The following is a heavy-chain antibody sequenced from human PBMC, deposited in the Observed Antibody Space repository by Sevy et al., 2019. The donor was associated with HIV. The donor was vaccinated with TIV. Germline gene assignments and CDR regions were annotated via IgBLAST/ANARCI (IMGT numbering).Heavy chain of an antibody. CDR2: INSDGSST. J-gene: IGHJ5*02. CDR3: ARAGWVVAATQFDP. D-gene: IGHD2-15*01. CDR1: GFTFSSYW. V-gene: IGHV3-74*01. Sequence: GGSLRLSCAASGFTFSSYWMHWVRQAPGKGLVWVSRINSDGSSTSYADFVKGRFTISRDNAKNTLYLQMNSLRAEDTAVYYCARAGWVVAATQFDPWGQGTLVTVSS.